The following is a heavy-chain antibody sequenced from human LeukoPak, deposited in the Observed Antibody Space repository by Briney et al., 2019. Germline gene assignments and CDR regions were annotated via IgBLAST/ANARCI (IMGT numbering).Heavy chain of an antibody. CDR1: GGTFGSYA. V-gene: IGHV1-69*13. CDR3: ARGRGEYCSSTSCPSYDY. D-gene: IGHD2-2*01. Sequence: RASVKVSCKASGGTFGSYAISWVRQAPGQGLEWMGGIIPIFGTANYAQKFQGRVTITADESTSTAYMELSSLRSEDTAVYYCARGRGEYCSSTSCPSYDYWGQGTLVTVSS. J-gene: IGHJ4*02. CDR2: IIPIFGTA.